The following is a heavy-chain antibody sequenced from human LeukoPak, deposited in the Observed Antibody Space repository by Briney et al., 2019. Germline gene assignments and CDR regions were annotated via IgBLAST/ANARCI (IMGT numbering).Heavy chain of an antibody. J-gene: IGHJ4*02. V-gene: IGHV3-53*01. D-gene: IGHD2-21*02. Sequence: PGGSPRLSCAASGFTVSSNYMSWVRQAPGKGLEWVSVIYSGGSTYYADSVKGRFSASRDNAKNTLYLQMNSLRAEDTAVYYCAREVTETSYFDYWGQGTLVAVSS. CDR2: IYSGGST. CDR1: GFTVSSNY. CDR3: AREVTETSYFDY.